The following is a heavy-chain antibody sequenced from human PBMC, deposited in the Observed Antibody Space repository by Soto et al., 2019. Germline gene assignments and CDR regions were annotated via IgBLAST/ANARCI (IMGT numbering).Heavy chain of an antibody. CDR1: GGSFSGYY. D-gene: IGHD6-13*01. J-gene: IGHJ6*02. V-gene: IGHV4-34*01. CDR3: ARVRLEQQLAYGMDV. Sequence: QVQLQQWGAGLLKPSETLSLTCAVYGGSFSGYYWSWIRQPPGKGLEWIGEINHSGSTNYNPSLKSRVTITADLSMXQFSLKLSSVTAADTAVYYCARVRLEQQLAYGMDVWGQGTTVTVSS. CDR2: INHSGST.